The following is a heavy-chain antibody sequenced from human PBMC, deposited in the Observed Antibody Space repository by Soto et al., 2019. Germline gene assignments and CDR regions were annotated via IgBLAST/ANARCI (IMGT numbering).Heavy chain of an antibody. CDR1: EFTFSNYA. CDR2: ISNSGYST. CDR3: AKVLQYYYYGMDV. V-gene: IGHV3-23*01. J-gene: IGHJ6*02. Sequence: GGSLRLSCAASEFTFSNYAMTWVRQSPGKGLEWVSAISNSGYSTYYAVSVKGRFTISRDNSKNTLYLQMNYLRAEDTAIYYCAKVLQYYYYGMDVWGLGTTVTVSS.